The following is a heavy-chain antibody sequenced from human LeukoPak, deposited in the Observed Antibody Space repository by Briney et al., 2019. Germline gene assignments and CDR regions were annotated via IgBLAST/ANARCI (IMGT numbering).Heavy chain of an antibody. CDR3: AREKTYCSGGSCLRNFDL. CDR2: IYYSGST. CDR1: GGSISSYY. D-gene: IGHD2-15*01. J-gene: IGHJ2*01. Sequence: SETLSLTCTVSGGSISSYYWSWIRQPPGKGLEWIGYIYYSGSTNYNPSLKSRVTISVDTSKNQFSLKLSSVTAADTAVYYCAREKTYCSGGSCLRNFDLWGRGTLVTVSS. V-gene: IGHV4-59*01.